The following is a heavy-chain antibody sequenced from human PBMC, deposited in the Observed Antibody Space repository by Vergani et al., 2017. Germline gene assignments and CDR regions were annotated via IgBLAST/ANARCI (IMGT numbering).Heavy chain of an antibody. CDR1: GFSFGSYG. J-gene: IGHJ6*03. D-gene: IGHD3-16*01. Sequence: QVQLVESGGNVVQSGTSLRLSCAASGFSFGSYGMHWVRQSPGKGLEWVAVISYDGSNKYYADSVKGRFTISRDNSKNTLYLQMNSLRAEDTAVYYCARDHLRTQTKRAAKGGSYYYYYMDVWGKGTTVTVSS. CDR3: ARDHLRTQTKRAAKGGSYYYYYMDV. CDR2: ISYDGSNK. V-gene: IGHV3-30*03.